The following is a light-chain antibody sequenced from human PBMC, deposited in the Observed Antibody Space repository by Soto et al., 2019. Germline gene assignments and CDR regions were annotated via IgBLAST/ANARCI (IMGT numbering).Light chain of an antibody. V-gene: IGKV3-11*01. CDR3: QQRSNWPGT. Sequence: EIVLTQSPATLSLSPGERATLSCRASQSVRSSLAWYQQQPGQAPRLLICDASNRATGIPPRFSGSGSGTDFTLTINSLEPEDFVVYYCQQRSNWPGTFGQGTKVESK. CDR2: DAS. CDR1: QSVRSS. J-gene: IGKJ1*01.